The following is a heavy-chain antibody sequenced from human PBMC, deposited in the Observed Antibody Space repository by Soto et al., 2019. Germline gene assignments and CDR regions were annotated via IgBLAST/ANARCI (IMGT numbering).Heavy chain of an antibody. J-gene: IGHJ5*02. CDR1: GGSISSGGYS. Sequence: LSLTCAVSGGSISSGGYSWSWIRQPPGKGLEWIGYIYHSGSTYYNPSLKSRVTISVDRSKNQFSLKLSSVTAADTAVYYCARQIYYYDSSGYYEYNWFDPWGQGTLVTVSS. CDR2: IYHSGST. V-gene: IGHV4-30-2*01. CDR3: ARQIYYYDSSGYYEYNWFDP. D-gene: IGHD3-22*01.